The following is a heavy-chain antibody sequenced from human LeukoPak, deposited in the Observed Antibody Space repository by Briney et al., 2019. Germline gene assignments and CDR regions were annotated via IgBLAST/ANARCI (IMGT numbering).Heavy chain of an antibody. J-gene: IGHJ3*02. V-gene: IGHV1-2*02. Sequence: ASVKVSCKASGGTFSSYAISWVRQAPGQGLEWMGWINPNSGGTNYAQKFQGRVTMTRDTSISTAYMELSRLRSDDTAVYYCAREHRLDYYGSGSAAFDIWGQGTMVTVSS. CDR1: GGTFSSYA. CDR2: INPNSGGT. CDR3: AREHRLDYYGSGSAAFDI. D-gene: IGHD3-10*01.